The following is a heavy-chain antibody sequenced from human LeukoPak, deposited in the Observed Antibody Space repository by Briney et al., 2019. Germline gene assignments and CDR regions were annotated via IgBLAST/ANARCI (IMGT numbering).Heavy chain of an antibody. J-gene: IGHJ5*02. CDR3: VRVRYCSSTNCHGGWFDP. V-gene: IGHV3-7*02. CDR1: GFTFSSYW. Sequence: GGSLRLSCAASGFTFSSYWMSWVRQAPGKGLEWVANIKPDGSEKYYVDSVKGRFTISRDNAKNSLYLQMNSLGAEDTAVYYCVRVRYCSSTNCHGGWFDPWGQGTLVTVSS. D-gene: IGHD2-2*01. CDR2: IKPDGSEK.